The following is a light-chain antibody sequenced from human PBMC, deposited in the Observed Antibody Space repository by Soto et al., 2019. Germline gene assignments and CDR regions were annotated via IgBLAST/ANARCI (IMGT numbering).Light chain of an antibody. CDR2: SAS. CDR1: QSISTE. CDR3: QRGHNWPLT. J-gene: IGKJ2*01. V-gene: IGKV3-15*01. Sequence: EIAMTQSPATLSVSPGERATLSCRASQSISTELAWYQQIPGQPPRLLIYSASTGATGVPARFTGSGSGSEFTLTTSGLQSEDFAIYYCQRGHNWPLTFGQGTRLEI.